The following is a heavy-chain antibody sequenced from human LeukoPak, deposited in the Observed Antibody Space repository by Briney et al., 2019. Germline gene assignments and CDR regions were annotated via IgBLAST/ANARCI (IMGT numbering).Heavy chain of an antibody. D-gene: IGHD2-2*01. Sequence: GGSLRLSCAASGFTVSSNYMSWVRQAPGKGLEWVSVIYSGGSTYYADSVKGRFTISRDNSKNTLYLQMNSLRAEDTAVYYCAKEVPATAPGFDYWGQGTLVTVSS. CDR3: AKEVPATAPGFDY. V-gene: IGHV3-53*05. CDR2: IYSGGST. J-gene: IGHJ4*02. CDR1: GFTVSSNY.